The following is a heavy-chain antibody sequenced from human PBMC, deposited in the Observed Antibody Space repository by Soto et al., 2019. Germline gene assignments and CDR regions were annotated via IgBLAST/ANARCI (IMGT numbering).Heavy chain of an antibody. V-gene: IGHV3-11*01. Sequence: QVQLVESGGGLVKPGGSLRLSCAASGFTSSDYYMSWIRQAPGKGLEYISYFTSSGNTIYNADSVRGRFTISRDNAKNSLYLQMNSLRAEDTAVYYCERDRTDSWYGRGYHYYGMDVWGQGTTVTVSS. CDR2: FTSSGNTI. CDR3: ERDRTDSWYGRGYHYYGMDV. D-gene: IGHD6-13*01. J-gene: IGHJ6*02. CDR1: GFTSSDYY.